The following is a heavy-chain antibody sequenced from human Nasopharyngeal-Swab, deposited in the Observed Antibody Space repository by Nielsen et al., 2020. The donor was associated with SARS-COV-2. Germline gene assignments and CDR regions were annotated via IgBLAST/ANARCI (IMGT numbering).Heavy chain of an antibody. Sequence: GESLKISCAASGFTFSSYWMSWVRQAPGKGLEWVANIKQDGSEKYYVDSVKGRFTISRDNAKNSLYLQMNSLRAEDTAVYYCANGDTVAGTGYWGQGTLVTVSS. V-gene: IGHV3-7*05. CDR3: ANGDTVAGTGY. J-gene: IGHJ4*02. D-gene: IGHD6-19*01. CDR1: GFTFSSYW. CDR2: IKQDGSEK.